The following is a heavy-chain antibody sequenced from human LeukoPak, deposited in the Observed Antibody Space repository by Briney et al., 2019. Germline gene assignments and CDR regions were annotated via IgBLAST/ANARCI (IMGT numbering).Heavy chain of an antibody. CDR3: SLARSEYHYGMDV. CDR2: TYYRSKWYY. V-gene: IGHV6-1*01. CDR1: GDSFSSISVA. J-gene: IGHJ6*02. Sequence: SHTLSLTCAISGDSFSSISVAWNWLRQYPSTRLKWLGRTYYRSKWYYEYAVSVKSRINISPDTSKNQFSLQLTSVTPEDTAVYYCSLARSEYHYGMDVWGQGTTVTVSS.